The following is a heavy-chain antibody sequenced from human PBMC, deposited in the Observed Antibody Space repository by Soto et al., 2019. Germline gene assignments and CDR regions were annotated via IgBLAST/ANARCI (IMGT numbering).Heavy chain of an antibody. D-gene: IGHD3-10*01. Sequence: ITLKESGPTLVKPTQNLTLTCTFSGFSLNTGGVGVGWVSQPRGKAMEWLALIYWDDDERYRPSLRSRLNITKDTINNQVVLTMTNMDPEDTATYYCVRNWRYYGGDYDYGLDACGQGTTVTVSS. CDR2: IYWDDDE. V-gene: IGHV2-5*02. CDR1: GFSLNTGGVG. J-gene: IGHJ6*02. CDR3: VRNWRYYGGDYDYGLDA.